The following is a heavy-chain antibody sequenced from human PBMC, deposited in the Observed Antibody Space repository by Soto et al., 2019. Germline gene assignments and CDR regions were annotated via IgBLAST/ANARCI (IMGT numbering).Heavy chain of an antibody. CDR1: GFTFTSSA. J-gene: IGHJ4*02. D-gene: IGHD1-26*01. CDR2: IVVGSGNT. V-gene: IGHV1-58*01. Sequence: QMQLVQSGPEVKKPGTSVKVSCKASGFTFTSSAVQWVRQARGQRLEWIGWIVVGSGNTNYAQKFQERVTITRDMSTSTAYMELSSLTSEDTAVYYCAALLVGATTGVDYWGQGTLVTVSS. CDR3: AALLVGATTGVDY.